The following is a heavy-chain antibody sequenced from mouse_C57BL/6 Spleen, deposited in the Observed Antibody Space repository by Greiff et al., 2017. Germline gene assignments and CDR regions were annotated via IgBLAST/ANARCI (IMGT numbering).Heavy chain of an antibody. CDR2: IDPSDSYT. CDR3: ARSGYSNFYFDY. D-gene: IGHD2-5*01. V-gene: IGHV1-59*01. CDR1: GYTFTSYW. J-gene: IGHJ2*01. Sequence: QVQLQQPGAELVRPGTSVKLSCKASGYTFTSYWMHWVKQRPGQGLEWIGVIDPSDSYTNYNQKFKGKATLTVDTSSSTAYMQLSSLTSEDSAVYYCARSGYSNFYFDYWGQGTTLTVSS.